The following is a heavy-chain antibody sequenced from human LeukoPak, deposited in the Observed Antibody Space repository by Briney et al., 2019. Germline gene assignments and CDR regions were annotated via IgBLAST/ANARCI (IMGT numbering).Heavy chain of an antibody. CDR1: GYTFTGYY. V-gene: IGHV1-2*02. Sequence: ASVKVSCXASGYTFTGYYMHWVRQAPGQGLEWMGWINPNSGGTKCAQKFQGRVTMTRDTSISTAYMELSRLRSDDTAVYYCARGASTYYYDSSGLLGYFQHWGQGTLVTVSS. J-gene: IGHJ1*01. CDR2: INPNSGGT. CDR3: ARGASTYYYDSSGLLGYFQH. D-gene: IGHD3-22*01.